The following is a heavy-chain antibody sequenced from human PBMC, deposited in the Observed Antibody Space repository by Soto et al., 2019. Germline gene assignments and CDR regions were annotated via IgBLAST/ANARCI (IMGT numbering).Heavy chain of an antibody. CDR3: ATARDRSGWNWFDP. V-gene: IGHV3-30*03. CDR1: GFTFSSYG. D-gene: IGHD6-19*01. Sequence: QVQLVESGGGVVQPGRSLRLSCAASGFTFSSYGMHWVRQAPGKGLEWVAVISYDGSNKYYADSVKGRFTISRDNSKNTLYLQMNSLRAEDMAVYYCATARDRSGWNWFDPWGQGTLVTVSS. CDR2: ISYDGSNK. J-gene: IGHJ5*02.